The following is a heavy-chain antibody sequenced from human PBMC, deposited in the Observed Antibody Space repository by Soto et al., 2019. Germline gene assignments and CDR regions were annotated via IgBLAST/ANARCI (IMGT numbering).Heavy chain of an antibody. V-gene: IGHV3-30-3*01. Sequence: GGSLRLSCAASGLTFRGYWMHWVRQAPGKGLEWVAVISYDGSNKNYADSVKGRFTISRDNSKNTLYLQMNSLRAEDTAVYYCARGYDFWSGYYYPYGMDVWGQGSTVTVSS. J-gene: IGHJ6*02. D-gene: IGHD3-3*01. CDR1: GLTFRGYW. CDR2: ISYDGSNK. CDR3: ARGYDFWSGYYYPYGMDV.